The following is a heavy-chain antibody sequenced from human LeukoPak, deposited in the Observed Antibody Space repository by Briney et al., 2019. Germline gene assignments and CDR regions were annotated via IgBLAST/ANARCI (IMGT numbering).Heavy chain of an antibody. D-gene: IGHD3-16*02. CDR1: GYTFTSYA. CDR3: ARDGYDYVWGSYRRQFDP. V-gene: IGHV7-4-1*02. CDR2: INTNTGNP. J-gene: IGHJ5*02. Sequence: GASVKVSCKASGYTFTSYAMNWVRQAPGQGLEWMGWINTNTGNPTYAQGFTGRFVFSLDTSVSTACLQISSLKAEDTAVYYCARDGYDYVWGSYRRQFDPWGQGTLVTVSS.